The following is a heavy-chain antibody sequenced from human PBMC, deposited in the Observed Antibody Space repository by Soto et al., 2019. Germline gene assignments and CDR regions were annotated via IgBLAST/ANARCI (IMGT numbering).Heavy chain of an antibody. V-gene: IGHV1-18*01. CDR3: ARSGSVPYYYYGLDV. Sequence: VQLVQSGAEVKKPGASVKVSCKASGNTFSGSGIIWVRKAPGQGLEGMGGISTYNGETNYAQKVQGRVTMTTDSSTSTAFMELMSLRSDDTAVYYCARSGSVPYYYYGLDVWGQGTTVTVSS. CDR2: ISTYNGET. D-gene: IGHD1-26*01. J-gene: IGHJ6*02. CDR1: GNTFSGSG.